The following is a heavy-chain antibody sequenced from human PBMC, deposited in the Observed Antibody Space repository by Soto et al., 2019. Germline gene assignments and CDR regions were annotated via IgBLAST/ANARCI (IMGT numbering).Heavy chain of an antibody. D-gene: IGHD6-19*01. CDR1: GFPFNKVG. Sequence: QLVQSGGGVVQGGGALTISFAAFGFPFNKVGLQWVPRGPGKGLEWGGVISYDGNKKHYADSGKGRFTVSRDDSKNTLFLQMNSLRVDDAAVYYCAKDQGAAVAGSYGMDVWGQGTTVTVSS. J-gene: IGHJ6*02. CDR2: ISYDGNKK. CDR3: AKDQGAAVAGSYGMDV. V-gene: IGHV3-30*18.